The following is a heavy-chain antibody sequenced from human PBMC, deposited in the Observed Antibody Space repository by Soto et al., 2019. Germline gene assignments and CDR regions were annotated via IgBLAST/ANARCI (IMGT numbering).Heavy chain of an antibody. J-gene: IGHJ4*02. D-gene: IGHD3-3*01. Sequence: QVQLVESGGGVVQPGRSLRLSCAASGFTFSSYGMHWVRQAPGKGLEWVAVIWYDGSNKYYADSVKGRFTISRDKSKNTLYLQMSSLRAEDTAVYYCARVYDFWSGLGYWGQGTLVTVSS. CDR1: GFTFSSYG. CDR3: ARVYDFWSGLGY. V-gene: IGHV3-33*01. CDR2: IWYDGSNK.